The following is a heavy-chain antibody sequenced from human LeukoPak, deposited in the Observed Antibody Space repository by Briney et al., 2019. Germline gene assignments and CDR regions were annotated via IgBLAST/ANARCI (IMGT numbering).Heavy chain of an antibody. J-gene: IGHJ4*02. CDR3: AKGSGGSYYGYFDY. Sequence: GGSLRLSCAAAGFTFSSFGMHWVRQAPGKGLEWVAVISYDGSANYYADSVKGRFPISRDNSMHTLYLQMSSLRAEDTAVYYCAKGSGGSYYGYFDYWGQGPLVTVS. V-gene: IGHV3-30*18. CDR1: GFTFSSFG. CDR2: ISYDGSAN. D-gene: IGHD1-26*01.